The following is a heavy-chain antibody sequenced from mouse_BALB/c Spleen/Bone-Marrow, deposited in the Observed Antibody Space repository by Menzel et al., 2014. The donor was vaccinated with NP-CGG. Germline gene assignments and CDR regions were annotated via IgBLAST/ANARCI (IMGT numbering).Heavy chain of an antibody. J-gene: IGHJ2*01. CDR3: ARDSRSTVSHFDY. CDR2: IRNKANGYTT. D-gene: IGHD1-1*01. CDR1: GFTFTDYY. Sequence: EVHLVESGGGLVQPGGSLRLSCATSGFTFTDYYMNWVRQPPGKALEWLGFIRNKANGYTTEYSASVKGRFTISRDNSQGILYLQMNTLRAEDSATYYCARDSRSTVSHFDYWGQGTTLTVSS. V-gene: IGHV7-3*02.